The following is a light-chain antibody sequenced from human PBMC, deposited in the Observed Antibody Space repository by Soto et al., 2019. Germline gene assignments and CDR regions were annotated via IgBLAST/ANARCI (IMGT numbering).Light chain of an antibody. CDR3: SSYAGSSNSVV. CDR2: EVS. CDR1: SSDIGGYNY. V-gene: IGLV2-8*01. J-gene: IGLJ2*01. Sequence: QSVLTQPPSASGSPGQSVTISCTGTSSDIGGYNYVSWYQQHPGKAPRLIIYEVSKRPSGVPDRFSGSKSANTASLTVSGLQPEDEANYYCSSYAGSSNSVVFGGGTQLTVL.